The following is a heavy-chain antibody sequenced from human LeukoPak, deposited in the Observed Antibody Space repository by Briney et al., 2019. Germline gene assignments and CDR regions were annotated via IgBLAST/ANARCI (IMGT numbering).Heavy chain of an antibody. CDR2: IYSGGTT. CDR3: ASKVTTGY. J-gene: IGHJ4*02. CDR1: GFTVNSNY. V-gene: IGHV3-66*01. Sequence: GGSLRLSCVVSGFTVNSNYVSWVRQAPGKGLEWVSVIYSGGTTNYADSVKGRFIVYRDNSKNTLYLQMNSLRVEDTAVYYCASKVTTGYWGQGTLVTVSS. D-gene: IGHD4-17*01.